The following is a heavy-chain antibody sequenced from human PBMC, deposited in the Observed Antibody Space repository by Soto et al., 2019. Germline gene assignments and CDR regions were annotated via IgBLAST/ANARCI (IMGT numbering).Heavy chain of an antibody. CDR2: ISYDGSNN. CDR1: GFTFSSYG. CDR3: AKEARTPAAIGEYYHYYGMDV. V-gene: IGHV3-30*18. Sequence: QVQLVESGGGVVQPGRSLRLSCAASGFTFSSYGMHWVRQAPGRGLEWVAVISYDGSNNYYADSVKGRLTISRDNSKNTLYLQMNSLRAEDTAVYYCAKEARTPAAIGEYYHYYGMDVWGQGTTVTVSS. J-gene: IGHJ6*02. D-gene: IGHD2-2*02.